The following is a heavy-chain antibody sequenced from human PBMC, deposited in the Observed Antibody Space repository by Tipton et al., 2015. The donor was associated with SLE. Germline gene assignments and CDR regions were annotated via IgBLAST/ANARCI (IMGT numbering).Heavy chain of an antibody. CDR2: IYPGDSDT. V-gene: IGHV5-51*01. CDR3: ARGGVVAATDDAFDI. D-gene: IGHD2-15*01. CDR1: GYSFANYW. Sequence: VQLVQSGAEVKEPGESLKISCKASGYSFANYWIAWVRQMPGKGLEWVGIIYPGDSDTRYSPSFQGHVTISADKSISTAYLQWSSLKASDTAMYYCARGGVVAATDDAFDIWGKGTMVTVSS. J-gene: IGHJ3*02.